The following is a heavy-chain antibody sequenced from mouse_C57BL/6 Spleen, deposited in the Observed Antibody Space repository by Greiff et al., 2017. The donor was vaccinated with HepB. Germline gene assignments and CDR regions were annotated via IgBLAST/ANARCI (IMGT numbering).Heavy chain of an antibody. CDR3: ARYIFFITTVVASMDY. J-gene: IGHJ4*01. Sequence: QVQLQQSGAELVKPGASVKMSCKASGYTFTTYPIEWMKQNHGKSLEWIGNFHPYNDDTNYNEKFKSKATLTVDTSSSTAYMQLSSLTSEDSAVYYCARYIFFITTVVASMDYWGQGTSVTVSS. CDR1: GYTFTTYP. CDR2: FHPYNDDT. V-gene: IGHV1-47*01. D-gene: IGHD1-1*01.